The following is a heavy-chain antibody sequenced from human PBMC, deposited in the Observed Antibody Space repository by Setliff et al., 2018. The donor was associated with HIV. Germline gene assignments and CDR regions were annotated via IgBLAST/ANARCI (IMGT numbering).Heavy chain of an antibody. J-gene: IGHJ4*02. CDR2: INHSGST. D-gene: IGHD2-2*01. V-gene: IGHV4-34*01. CDR3: AAWGPRYTYAPFFFDS. CDR1: SGSFSGYR. Sequence: SETLSLTCAVYSGSFSGYRWTWIRQPPGKGLEWIGEINHSGSTNYSPSLKSRVTISVDASKNQFSLRLSSVTAADTAVYYCAAWGPRYTYAPFFFDSWGQGTLVTVSS.